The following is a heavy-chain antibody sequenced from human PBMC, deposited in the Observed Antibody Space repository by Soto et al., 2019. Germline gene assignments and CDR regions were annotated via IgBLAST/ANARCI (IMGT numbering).Heavy chain of an antibody. CDR1: GFTFGDYA. CDR2: IRSKAYGGTT. V-gene: IGHV3-49*03. Sequence: PGGSLRLSCTASGFTFGDYAMSWFRQAPGKGLEWVGFIRSKAYGGTTEYAASVKGRFTISRDDSKSIAYLQMNSLKTEDTAVYYCTRNPGIAVAGTSYYYYYYGMDVWGQGTTVTVSS. CDR3: TRNPGIAVAGTSYYYYYYGMDV. J-gene: IGHJ6*02. D-gene: IGHD6-19*01.